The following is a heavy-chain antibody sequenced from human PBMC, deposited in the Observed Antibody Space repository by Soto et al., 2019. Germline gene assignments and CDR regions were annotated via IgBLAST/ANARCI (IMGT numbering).Heavy chain of an antibody. D-gene: IGHD3-10*01. CDR1: GGSISSGGYY. J-gene: IGHJ6*02. V-gene: IGHV4-31*03. CDR3: ARERAGRYGYYYYGMDV. CDR2: IYYSGST. Sequence: SETLSLTCTVSGGSISSGGYYWSWIRQHPGKGLEWIGYIYYSGSTYYNPSLKSRVTISVDTSKNQFSLKLSSVTAADTAVYYCARERAGRYGYYYYGMDVWGQGTTVTVSS.